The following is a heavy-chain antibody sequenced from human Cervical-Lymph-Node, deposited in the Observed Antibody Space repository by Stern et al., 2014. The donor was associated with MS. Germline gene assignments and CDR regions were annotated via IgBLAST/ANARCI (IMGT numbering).Heavy chain of an antibody. V-gene: IGHV3-30*03. Sequence: QVQLVESGGGVVQPGRSLRLSCSPSGFAFSTSGMHWVRQAPGKGLEWVALISFDGAKTYYADSVKGRFTISRDNPKNTLYLQMKSLRGEDTAVYYCARGSDWYPLDYWGQGTLVTVSS. CDR1: GFAFSTSG. D-gene: IGHD6-19*01. CDR3: ARGSDWYPLDY. J-gene: IGHJ4*02. CDR2: ISFDGAKT.